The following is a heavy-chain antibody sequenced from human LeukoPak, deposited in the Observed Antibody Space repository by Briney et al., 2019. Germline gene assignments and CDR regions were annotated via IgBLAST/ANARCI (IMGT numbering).Heavy chain of an antibody. CDR2: IYYSGST. Sequence: SETLSLTCTVSGGSISRDYWSWIRQPPGKGLEWIGYIYYSGSTNYNPSLKSRVTISVDTSKKQFSLKLTSVTAADTAVYFCARDRSGYISSSDSYYYYMDVWGKGTTVTVSS. V-gene: IGHV4-59*01. J-gene: IGHJ6*03. CDR3: ARDRSGYISSSDSYYYYMDV. D-gene: IGHD6-6*01. CDR1: GGSISRDY.